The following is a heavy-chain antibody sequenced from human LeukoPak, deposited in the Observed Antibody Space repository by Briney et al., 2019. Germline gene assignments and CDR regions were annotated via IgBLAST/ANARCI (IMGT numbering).Heavy chain of an antibody. D-gene: IGHD5-12*01. V-gene: IGHV3-30-3*01. J-gene: IGHJ4*02. CDR2: ISYDGSNK. CDR3: ARDLEFMVATLLDY. CDR1: GFTFSSYA. Sequence: QSGGSLRLSCAASGFTFSSYAMHWVRQAPGKGLEWVAVISYDGSNKYYADSVKGRFTISRDNSKNTLYLQMNSLRAEDTAVYYCARDLEFMVATLLDYWGQGTLVTASS.